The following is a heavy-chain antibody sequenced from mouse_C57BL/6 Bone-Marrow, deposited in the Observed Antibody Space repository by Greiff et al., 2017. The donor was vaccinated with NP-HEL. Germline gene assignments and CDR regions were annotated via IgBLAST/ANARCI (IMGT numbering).Heavy chain of an antibody. CDR2: IDPENGDT. D-gene: IGHD1-1*01. V-gene: IGHV14-4*01. CDR1: GFNIKDDY. CDR3: TTLITTVVNFDY. J-gene: IGHJ2*01. Sequence: SGAELVRPGASVKLSCTASGFNIKDDYMHWVKQRPEQGLEWIGWIDPENGDTEYASKFQGKATITADTSSNTAYLQLSSLTSEDTAVYYCTTLITTVVNFDYWGQGTTLTVSS.